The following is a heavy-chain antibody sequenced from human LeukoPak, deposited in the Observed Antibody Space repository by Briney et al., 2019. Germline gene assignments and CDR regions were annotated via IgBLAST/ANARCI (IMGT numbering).Heavy chain of an antibody. CDR3: ARAVTIFGVVTPDYYYYYMDV. V-gene: IGHV1-69*13. D-gene: IGHD3-3*01. CDR1: GGTFSSYA. J-gene: IGHJ6*03. CDR2: IIPVFGTA. Sequence: GASVKVSCKASGGTFSSYAISWVRQAPGQGLEWMGGIIPVFGTANYAQKFQGRVTITADESTSTAYMELSSLRSEDTAVYYCARAVTIFGVVTPDYYYYYMDVWGKGTTVTVSS.